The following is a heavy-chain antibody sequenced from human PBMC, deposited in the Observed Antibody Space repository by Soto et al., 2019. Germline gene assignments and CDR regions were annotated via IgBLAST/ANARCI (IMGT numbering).Heavy chain of an antibody. CDR1: GFTFSSYA. CDR3: AKDRLGLLWFGEPRLNWFDP. D-gene: IGHD3-10*01. CDR2: ISGSGGST. V-gene: IGHV3-23*01. Sequence: GGSLRLSCAASGFTFSSYAMSWVRQAPGKGLEWVSAISGSGGSTYYADSVKGRFTISRDNSKNTLYLQMNSLRAEDTAVYYCAKDRLGLLWFGEPRLNWFDPWGQGTLVTVSS. J-gene: IGHJ5*02.